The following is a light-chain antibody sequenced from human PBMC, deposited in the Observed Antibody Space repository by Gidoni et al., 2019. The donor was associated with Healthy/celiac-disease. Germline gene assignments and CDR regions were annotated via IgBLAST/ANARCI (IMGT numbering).Light chain of an antibody. Sequence: DIVMTQSPDSMAVSLGERATINCKSSQSLLYSSNNKNYLAWYKHKPGQTPKLLIYWASTRESGVPDRFSGSGSGTDFTLTISSLQAEDVAVYYCQQYYSTPWTFGQGTKVEIK. CDR1: QSLLYSSNNKNY. J-gene: IGKJ1*01. V-gene: IGKV4-1*01. CDR2: WAS. CDR3: QQYYSTPWT.